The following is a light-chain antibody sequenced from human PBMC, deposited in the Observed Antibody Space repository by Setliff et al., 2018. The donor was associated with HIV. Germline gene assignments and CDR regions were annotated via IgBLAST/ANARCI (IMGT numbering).Light chain of an antibody. J-gene: IGLJ1*01. Sequence: QSVLAQPASVSGSPGQSITISCTGTSSDVGGYNYVSWYQQHPGKAPKLIIYEVTNRPSGVSYRFSGSKSGNTASLTISGLQAEDEADYYCSSFTTTNALEVFGTGTKVTVL. CDR1: SSDVGGYNY. CDR3: SSFTTTNALEV. V-gene: IGLV2-14*01. CDR2: EVT.